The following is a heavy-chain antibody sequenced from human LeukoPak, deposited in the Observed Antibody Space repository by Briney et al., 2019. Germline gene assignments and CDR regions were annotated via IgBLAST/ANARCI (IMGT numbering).Heavy chain of an antibody. V-gene: IGHV1-69*04. D-gene: IGHD5-24*01. J-gene: IGHJ4*02. CDR3: ARDPDGNAYFDY. CDR1: GGSFSRYV. CDR2: ITPIVGTV. Sequence: GASVKVSCKASGGSFSRYVISWVRQAPGQGLEWMGRITPIVGTVEYAQRFQGRVTITADRATSIAYMELTSLRSEDTAVYNCARDPDGNAYFDYWGRGTLVTVSS.